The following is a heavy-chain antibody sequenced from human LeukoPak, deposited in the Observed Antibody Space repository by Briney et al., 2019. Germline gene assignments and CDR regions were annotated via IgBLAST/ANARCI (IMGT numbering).Heavy chain of an antibody. V-gene: IGHV4-59*08. Sequence: SETPSLTCTLSRGSISGYYWNSLRQTPEKGLEWIGYIYASGSTNYNPSLKSRVTISPHTSKQQSPLKRRSLTAADTAVYYCAKRINEGFDSWGQGTVVSVSS. CDR3: AKRINEGFDS. CDR1: RGSISGYY. CDR2: IYASGST. J-gene: IGHJ3*02.